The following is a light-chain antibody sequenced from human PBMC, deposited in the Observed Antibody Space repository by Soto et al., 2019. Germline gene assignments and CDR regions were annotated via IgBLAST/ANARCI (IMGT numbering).Light chain of an antibody. Sequence: DIQMTQSRSTLSASVGDRVTITCRASQSISSWLAWYQQKPGKAPKLLIYDASSLESGVPSRFSGSGSGTEFTLTISSLQPDDFATYYCQQYNSYVTFGGGTKVDIK. J-gene: IGKJ4*01. CDR2: DAS. CDR1: QSISSW. CDR3: QQYNSYVT. V-gene: IGKV1-5*01.